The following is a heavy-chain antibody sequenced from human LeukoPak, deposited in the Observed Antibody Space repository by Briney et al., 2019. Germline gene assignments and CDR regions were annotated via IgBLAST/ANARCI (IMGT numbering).Heavy chain of an antibody. CDR2: INHSGST. J-gene: IGHJ4*02. CDR1: GGSFSGYY. Sequence: PSETLSLTCAAYGGSFSGYYWSWIRQPPGKGLEWIGEINHSGSTNYNPSLKSRVTISVDTSKNQFSLKLSSVTAADTAVYYCARRQLTGQYYFDYWGQGTLVTVSS. V-gene: IGHV4-34*01. D-gene: IGHD7-27*01. CDR3: ARRQLTGQYYFDY.